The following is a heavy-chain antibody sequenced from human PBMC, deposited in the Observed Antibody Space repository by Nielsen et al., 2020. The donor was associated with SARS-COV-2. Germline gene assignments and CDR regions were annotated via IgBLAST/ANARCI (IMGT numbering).Heavy chain of an antibody. Sequence: ETLSLTCILSGGSISGYYWTWIRQPPGKGMEWIGYMYYTGSTNYNPSLKSRVTISVDTSKNQISLKLTSVTAADTAVYYCARSYSGGYLGAFDIWGQGTMVTVSS. D-gene: IGHD1-26*01. J-gene: IGHJ3*02. V-gene: IGHV4-59*01. CDR1: GGSISGYY. CDR3: ARSYSGGYLGAFDI. CDR2: MYYTGST.